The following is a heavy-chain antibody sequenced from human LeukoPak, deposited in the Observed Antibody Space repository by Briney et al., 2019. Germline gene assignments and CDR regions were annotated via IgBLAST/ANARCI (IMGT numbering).Heavy chain of an antibody. J-gene: IGHJ4*02. CDR1: GGSFSGYY. Sequence: SETLSLTCAVYGGSFSGYYWSLIRQPPGKGLEWIGENNHSGSTNYNPSLKCRVTISVDTSKNQFSLKLSSVTAADTAVYYCARENLANCSGGSCYAYWGQGTLVTVSS. CDR2: NNHSGST. D-gene: IGHD2-15*01. CDR3: ARENLANCSGGSCYAY. V-gene: IGHV4-34*01.